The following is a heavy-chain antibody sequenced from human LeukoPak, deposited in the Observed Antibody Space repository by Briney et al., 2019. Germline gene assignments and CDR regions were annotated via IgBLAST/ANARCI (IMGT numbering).Heavy chain of an antibody. Sequence: GGSLRLSCAASGFTFSSYSMNWVRQAPGKGLEWVSSISSSSSYIYYADSVKGRFTISRDNAKNSLYPQMNSLRAEDTAVYYCARDRGTPLLWFGESDSDAFDIWGQGTMVTVSS. CDR2: ISSSSSYI. D-gene: IGHD3-10*01. CDR3: ARDRGTPLLWFGESDSDAFDI. V-gene: IGHV3-21*01. J-gene: IGHJ3*02. CDR1: GFTFSSYS.